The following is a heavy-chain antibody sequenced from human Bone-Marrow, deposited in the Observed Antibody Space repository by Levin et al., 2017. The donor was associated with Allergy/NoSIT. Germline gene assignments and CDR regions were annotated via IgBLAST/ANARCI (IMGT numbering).Heavy chain of an antibody. V-gene: IGHV3-11*01. D-gene: IGHD1-20*01. CDR1: GFAFRYYY. CDR2: ISVSSSTI. CDR3: ASHLLTGTTADGFGV. Sequence: PGESLKISCGASGFAFRYYYMSWIRQAPGKGLEWVSYISVSSSTIYYADSVEGRFTISRDDARDSLFLQMNSLTAEDTAIYYCASHLLTGTTADGFGVWGQGTMVTVSA. J-gene: IGHJ3*01.